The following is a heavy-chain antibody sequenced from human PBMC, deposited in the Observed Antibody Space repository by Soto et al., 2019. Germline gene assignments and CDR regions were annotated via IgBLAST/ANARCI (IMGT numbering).Heavy chain of an antibody. CDR3: ARDYTGSSSWYGMDV. Sequence: PGGSLRLSCAASGFTVSSNYMSWVRQAPGKGLEWVSVIYSGGSTYYADSVKGRFTISRDNSKNTLYLQMNSLRAEDTAVYYCARDYTGSSSWYGMDVWGQGTTVTVSS. CDR1: GFTVSSNY. J-gene: IGHJ6*02. V-gene: IGHV3-66*01. D-gene: IGHD6-13*01. CDR2: IYSGGST.